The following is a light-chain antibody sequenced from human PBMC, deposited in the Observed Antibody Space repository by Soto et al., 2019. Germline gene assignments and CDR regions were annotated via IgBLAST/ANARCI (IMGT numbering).Light chain of an antibody. V-gene: IGLV2-14*01. CDR1: SSDVGGYNY. J-gene: IGLJ2*01. Sequence: QSVLTQPASVSGSPGQSITISCTGTSSDVGGYNYVSWYQQHPGKAPKLMIYDVSNRPSGVSNRFSGSKSGNTASLTISGLQADDEADDYGSSYTSSSTLVFGGGTKLTVL. CDR2: DVS. CDR3: SSYTSSSTLV.